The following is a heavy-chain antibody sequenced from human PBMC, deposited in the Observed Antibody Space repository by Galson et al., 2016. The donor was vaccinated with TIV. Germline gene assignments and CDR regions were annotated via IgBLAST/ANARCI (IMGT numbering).Heavy chain of an antibody. V-gene: IGHV1-69*13. D-gene: IGHD5-18*01. CDR1: GGPFSSYA. CDR2: IIPIFRTT. CDR3: AKESGYNSGYITD. J-gene: IGHJ1*01. Sequence: SVKVSCKASGGPFSSYATTWVRQAPGQGLEWVGRIIPIFRTTNYAPRFQGRVTITADEFTGAAYMELNSLRSDEPAVYFCAKESGYNSGYITDWGQGTLVTVSS.